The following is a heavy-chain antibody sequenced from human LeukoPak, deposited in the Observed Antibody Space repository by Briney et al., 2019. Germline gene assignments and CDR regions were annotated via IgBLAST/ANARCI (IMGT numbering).Heavy chain of an antibody. CDR1: GFTFSTYS. CDR3: ASTFAGRRE. CDR2: ISGSSTTI. J-gene: IGHJ4*02. Sequence: PGGSLRLSCAASGFTFSTYSMIWVRQAPGKGLEWVSYISGSSTTIYYADSVKGRFTISRDNAKNSLYLQMDSLRAEDTAVYYCASTFAGRREWGQGTLVTVSS. V-gene: IGHV3-48*01. D-gene: IGHD3-16*01.